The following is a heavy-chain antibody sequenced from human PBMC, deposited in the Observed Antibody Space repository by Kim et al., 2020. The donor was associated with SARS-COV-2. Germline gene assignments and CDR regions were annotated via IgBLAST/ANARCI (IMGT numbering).Heavy chain of an antibody. CDR2: ISSSSSYT. CDR3: ARCLRGYYYGMDV. V-gene: IGHV3-21*01. Sequence: GGSLRLSCAASGFTFSSYSMNWVRQAPGKGLEWVSSISSSSSYTYYADSVKGRFTISRDNAKNSLYLQMNSLRAEDTAVYYCARCLRGYYYGMDVWGQGTTVTVSS. J-gene: IGHJ6*02. CDR1: GFTFSSYS.